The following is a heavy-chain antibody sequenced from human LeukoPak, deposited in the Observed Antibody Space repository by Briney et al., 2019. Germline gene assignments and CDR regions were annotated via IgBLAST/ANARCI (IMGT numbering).Heavy chain of an antibody. Sequence: GGSLRLSRAASGFTFSNAWMSWVRQAPGKGLEWVGRIKSKIDGGTTDYAAPVKGRFTFSRDDSKNTLYLQMNSLKTEDTAVYYCTTEGGWPDMDVWGKGTTVTVSS. CDR2: IKSKIDGGTT. CDR1: GFTFSNAW. V-gene: IGHV3-15*01. J-gene: IGHJ6*03. CDR3: TTEGGWPDMDV. D-gene: IGHD6-19*01.